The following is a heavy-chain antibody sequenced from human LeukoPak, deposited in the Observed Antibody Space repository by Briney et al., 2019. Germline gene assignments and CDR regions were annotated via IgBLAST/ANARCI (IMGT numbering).Heavy chain of an antibody. V-gene: IGHV1-8*03. CDR3: ARGGFQGYFDWLLSSAYYYYYMDV. Sequence: ASVKVSCKASGYTFTSYDINWVRQATGQGLEWMGWMNPNSGNTGYAQKFQGRVTITRITSISTAYMELSSLRSEDTAVYYCARGGFQGYFDWLLSSAYYYYYMDVWGKGTTVTVSS. J-gene: IGHJ6*03. CDR1: GYTFTSYD. CDR2: MNPNSGNT. D-gene: IGHD3-9*01.